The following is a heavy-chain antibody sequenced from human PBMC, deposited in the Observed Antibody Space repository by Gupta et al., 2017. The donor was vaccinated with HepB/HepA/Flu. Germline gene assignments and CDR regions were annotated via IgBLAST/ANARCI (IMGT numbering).Heavy chain of an antibody. D-gene: IGHD3-9*01. J-gene: IGHJ4*02. CDR2: ISSSSTYI. CDR3: ARERILRGPIDY. V-gene: IGHV3-21*01. CDR1: GFTFSSYS. Sequence: EVQLVESGGGLVKPGGSLRLSCAASGFTFSSYSMHWVRQAPGKGLEWVSSISSSSTYIYYADSVKGRFTISRDNAKNSLYLQMNSLRAEDTAVYHCARERILRGPIDYWGQGTLVTVSS.